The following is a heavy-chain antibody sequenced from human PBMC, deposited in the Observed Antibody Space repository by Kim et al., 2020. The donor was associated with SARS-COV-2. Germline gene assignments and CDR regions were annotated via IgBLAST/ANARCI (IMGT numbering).Heavy chain of an antibody. J-gene: IGHJ6*01. CDR1: GFTFSSYW. V-gene: IGHV3-74*01. Sequence: GGSLRLSCATSGFTFSSYWVHWVRQAPGKGLVWVSRINMDGSNTDHADSVKGRFTISRDNAKNTLYLQMNSLRAEDTAVYYCARGGVSGSYSGVNYGLDFWGHGPTGTVSS. CDR3: ARGGVSGSYSGVNYGLDF. CDR2: INMDGSNT. D-gene: IGHD3-10*01.